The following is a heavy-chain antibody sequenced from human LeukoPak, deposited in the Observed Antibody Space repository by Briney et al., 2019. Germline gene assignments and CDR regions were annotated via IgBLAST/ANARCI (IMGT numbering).Heavy chain of an antibody. D-gene: IGHD4-23*01. CDR1: GFIFDDYT. CDR3: AKDSDYGGNSGYFDH. J-gene: IGHJ4*02. Sequence: GGSLRLSCAASGFIFDDYTMHWVRQAPGKGLEWVSLISWDGGSTYYADSVKGRFTVSRENSKNSLCLQMNSLRTEDTAFYYCAKDSDYGGNSGYFDHWGQGTLVTVSS. CDR2: ISWDGGST. V-gene: IGHV3-43*01.